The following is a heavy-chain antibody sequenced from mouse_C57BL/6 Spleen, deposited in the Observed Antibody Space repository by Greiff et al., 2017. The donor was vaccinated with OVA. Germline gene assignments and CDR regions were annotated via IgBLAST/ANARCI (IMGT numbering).Heavy chain of an antibody. D-gene: IGHD1-1*01. Sequence: EVKLMESGAELVRPGASVKLSCTASGFNIKDDYMHWVKQRPEQGLEWIGWIDPENGDTEYASKFQGKATITADTSSNTAYLQLSSLTSEDTAVYYCTTGDYYGSSSHWYFDVWGTGTTVTVSS. CDR2: IDPENGDT. CDR3: TTGDYYGSSSHWYFDV. V-gene: IGHV14-4*01. J-gene: IGHJ1*03. CDR1: GFNIKDDY.